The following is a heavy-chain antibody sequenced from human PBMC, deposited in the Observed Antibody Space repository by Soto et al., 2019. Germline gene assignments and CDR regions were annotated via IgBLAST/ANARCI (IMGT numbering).Heavy chain of an antibody. J-gene: IGHJ6*04. CDR2: ISGSGGST. CDR1: GFTFSSYA. V-gene: IGHV3-23*01. Sequence: PGGSLRLSCAASGFTFSSYAMSWVRQAPGKGLEWVSAISGSGGSTYYADSVKGRFTISRDNSKNTLYLQMNSLRAEDTAVYYCAKGKGSGYYYYGMDVWGKGTTVTVSS. D-gene: IGHD7-27*01. CDR3: AKGKGSGYYYYGMDV.